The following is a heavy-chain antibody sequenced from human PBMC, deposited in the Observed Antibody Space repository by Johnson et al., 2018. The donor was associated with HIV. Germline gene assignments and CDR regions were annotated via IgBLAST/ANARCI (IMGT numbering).Heavy chain of an antibody. V-gene: IGHV3-30-3*01. CDR3: ARERGYFGNPAFDI. CDR1: GFTFSSYA. Sequence: QVQLVESGGDVVQPGRSLRLSCTASGFTFSSYALHWVRQAPGKGLEWVAVLSYDGSNKFYADSGKGRFTISRDNSKNTLYLQMNSLRTEDTAMYYCARERGYFGNPAFDIWGQGTMVTVSS. CDR2: LSYDGSNK. J-gene: IGHJ3*02. D-gene: IGHD4-23*01.